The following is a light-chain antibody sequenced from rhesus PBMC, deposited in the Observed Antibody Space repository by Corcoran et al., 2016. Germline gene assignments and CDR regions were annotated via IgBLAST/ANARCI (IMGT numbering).Light chain of an antibody. V-gene: IGKV3-40*03. CDR1: ESVGSY. Sequence: EIVMTQSPATLSLSPGETATLSCRASESVGSYLAWYQQKPGQAPKLLLHSAYFRATAIPDRFSGSGSRTEFTLTISSLEPEDVGVYHCQQYNDLLPLTFGGGTKVELK. J-gene: IGKJ4*01. CDR3: QQYNDLLPLT. CDR2: SAY.